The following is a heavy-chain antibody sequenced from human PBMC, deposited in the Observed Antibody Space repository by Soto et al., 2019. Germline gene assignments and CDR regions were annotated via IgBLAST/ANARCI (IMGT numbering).Heavy chain of an antibody. CDR2: ISYDGSNK. Sequence: GGSLRLSCAASGFTFSSYGMHWVRQAPGKGLEWVAVISYDGSNKYYADSVKGRFTISRDNSKNTLYLQMNSLRAEDTAVYYCAKVGASSGYYWDFDYWGQGTLVTVSS. J-gene: IGHJ4*02. D-gene: IGHD3-22*01. CDR1: GFTFSSYG. V-gene: IGHV3-30*18. CDR3: AKVGASSGYYWDFDY.